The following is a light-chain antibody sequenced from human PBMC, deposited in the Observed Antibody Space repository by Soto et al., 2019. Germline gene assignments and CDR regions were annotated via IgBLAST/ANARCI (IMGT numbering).Light chain of an antibody. CDR3: QLYGDSPMYT. CDR2: DAS. Sequence: EIVMTQSPVTLSVSPGERATLSCRAIQSVSSSSLAWYQQKRGQAPRLLIHDASRRATGIPDTFSGSGSGTDFTLTISRLEPEDFAVYYCQLYGDSPMYTFGLGTKVDIK. CDR1: QSVSSSS. J-gene: IGKJ2*01. V-gene: IGKV3-20*01.